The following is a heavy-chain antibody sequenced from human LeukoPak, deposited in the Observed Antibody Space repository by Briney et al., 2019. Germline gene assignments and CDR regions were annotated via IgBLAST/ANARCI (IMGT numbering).Heavy chain of an antibody. D-gene: IGHD2-15*01. V-gene: IGHV4-31*03. CDR2: IYYSGST. Sequence: SETLSLTCTVSGGSISSGGYYWSWIRQHPGKGLEWIGYIYYSGSTYYNPSFKSRVTISVDTSKNQFSLKLSSVTAADTAVYYCARDFPYCSGGSCERYYGMDVWGQGTTVTVSS. CDR1: GGSISSGGYY. CDR3: ARDFPYCSGGSCERYYGMDV. J-gene: IGHJ6*02.